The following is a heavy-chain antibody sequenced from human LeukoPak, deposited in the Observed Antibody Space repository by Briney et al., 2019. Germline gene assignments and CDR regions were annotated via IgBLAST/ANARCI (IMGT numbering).Heavy chain of an antibody. Sequence: SGGSLRLSCAASGFNFDDYAMDWVRQAPGRGLEWVSLISGDGGIAYYADFVKGRFTISRDNSKNSLYLQMNSLRTEDTALYYCAKPQHYGRGDFDYWGQGTLVTVSS. CDR3: AKPQHYGRGDFDY. V-gene: IGHV3-43*02. D-gene: IGHD3-10*01. J-gene: IGHJ4*02. CDR2: ISGDGGIA. CDR1: GFNFDDYA.